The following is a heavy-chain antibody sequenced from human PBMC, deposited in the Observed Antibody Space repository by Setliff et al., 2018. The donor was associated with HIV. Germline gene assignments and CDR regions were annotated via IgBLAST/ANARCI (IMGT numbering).Heavy chain of an antibody. Sequence: SETLSLTCNVSGGTIASGGHYWSWITQHPGKGLEWIGYIFYSGDTSYHPSLKSRLTLSLDMSKNQFSLKVNSVTAADTAVYSCARGDVYCTNGVCYNQHYYPMDVGGQVTTVTVSS. CDR1: GGTIASGGHY. D-gene: IGHD2-8*01. J-gene: IGHJ6*02. CDR2: IFYSGDT. V-gene: IGHV4-31*03. CDR3: ARGDVYCTNGVCYNQHYYPMDV.